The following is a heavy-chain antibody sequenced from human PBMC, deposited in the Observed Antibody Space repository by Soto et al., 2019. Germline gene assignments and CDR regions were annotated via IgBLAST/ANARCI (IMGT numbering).Heavy chain of an antibody. CDR1: GGSFNSYA. D-gene: IGHD2-21*01. Sequence: VQLVQSGTVLKPPGSSVRISCRASGGSFNSYAFSWVRQAPGQGLQWMGGFTPISVTPKYSEKFKDRVTITADESSATYYLGLISLKTDDTATYFCARHYCDSHDCGLDYWGQGTLVNVSS. CDR3: ARHYCDSHDCGLDY. J-gene: IGHJ4*02. CDR2: FTPISVTP. V-gene: IGHV1-69*01.